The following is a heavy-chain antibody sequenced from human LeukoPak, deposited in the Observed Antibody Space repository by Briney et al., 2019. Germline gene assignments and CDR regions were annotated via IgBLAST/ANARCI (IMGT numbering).Heavy chain of an antibody. D-gene: IGHD1-26*01. J-gene: IGHJ4*02. CDR2: IYYSGST. Sequence: SETLSLTCTVSGGSISSSGHYWGWIRQPPGKALEWIGSIYYSGSTYYNPSLKSRVTISVDTSKNQFSLKLSSVTAADAAVYYCARQWWELPGGWGQGTLVTVSS. CDR1: GGSISSSGHY. V-gene: IGHV4-39*01. CDR3: ARQWWELPGG.